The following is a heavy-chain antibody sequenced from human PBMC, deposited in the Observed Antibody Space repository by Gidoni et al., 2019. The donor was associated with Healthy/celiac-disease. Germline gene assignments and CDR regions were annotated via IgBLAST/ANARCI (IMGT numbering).Heavy chain of an antibody. CDR2: IYWDDDK. V-gene: IGHV2-5*02. CDR3: AHREDYLGLYVMDV. J-gene: IGHJ6*02. Sequence: QITVKESRPTLVNPTQTLTLTCTFSGFALITSGEGVGWIRQPPGKALEWLALIYWDDDKRYSPSLKSRLTITKDTSKNQVVLTMTNIDPVDTATYYCAHREDYLGLYVMDVWGQGTTVTVSS. CDR1: GFALITSGEG. D-gene: IGHD3-16*01.